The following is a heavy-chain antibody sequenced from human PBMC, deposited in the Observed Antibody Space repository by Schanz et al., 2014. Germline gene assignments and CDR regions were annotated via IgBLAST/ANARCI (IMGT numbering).Heavy chain of an antibody. CDR3: TRGGYSFALSAFDI. CDR2: ISPYNGNT. V-gene: IGHV1-18*01. J-gene: IGHJ3*02. D-gene: IGHD5-18*01. Sequence: QVQLVQSGTEVKKPGASVKVSCKASGYTFTSYGISWVRQAPGQGLEWMGWISPYNGNTNYAQKLQGRVTMTRNTSISTAYMELRSLRSDDTALYYCTRGGYSFALSAFDIWGQGTMVTVSS. CDR1: GYTFTSYG.